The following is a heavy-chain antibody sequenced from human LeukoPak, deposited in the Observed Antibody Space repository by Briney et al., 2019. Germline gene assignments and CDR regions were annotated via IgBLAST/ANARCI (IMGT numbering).Heavy chain of an antibody. CDR2: ISAYNGNT. CDR3: ASSEGDSYGYQFDY. D-gene: IGHD5-18*01. J-gene: IGHJ4*02. CDR1: GYTFTSYG. Sequence: GASVKVSCKASGYTFTSYGISWVRQAPGQGLEWMGWISAYNGNTNYAQKLQGRVTMTTDTSTSTAYMELSSLRSEDTAVYYCASSEGDSYGYQFDYWGQGTLVTVSS. V-gene: IGHV1-18*01.